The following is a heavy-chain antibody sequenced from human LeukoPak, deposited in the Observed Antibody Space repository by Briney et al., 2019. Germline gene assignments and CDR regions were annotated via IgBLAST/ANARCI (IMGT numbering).Heavy chain of an antibody. Sequence: SETLSLTCTVSGGSISSYYWSWIRQPPGKGLEWIGYIYYSGSTNYNPSLKSRVTISVDTSKNQFSLKLSSVTAADTAVYYCASDYYDSIAEGIYWGQGTLVTVSS. CDR1: GGSISSYY. CDR3: ASDYYDSIAEGIY. D-gene: IGHD3-22*01. J-gene: IGHJ4*02. CDR2: IYYSGST. V-gene: IGHV4-59*01.